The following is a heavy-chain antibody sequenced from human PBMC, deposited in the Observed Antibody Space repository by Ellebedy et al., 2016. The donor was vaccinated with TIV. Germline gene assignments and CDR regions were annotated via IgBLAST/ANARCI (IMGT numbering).Heavy chain of an antibody. Sequence: MPSETLSLTCSVSDGSISNYYWSWIRQPPGKGLEWIGYIYYSGSTNYNPSLTSRVTISVDTSKNQFPLKLSSVTAADTAVYYCARGGLWFGELLSYFDPWGQGTLVTVSS. V-gene: IGHV4-59*01. D-gene: IGHD3-10*01. CDR2: IYYSGST. CDR3: ARGGLWFGELLSYFDP. J-gene: IGHJ5*02. CDR1: DGSISNYY.